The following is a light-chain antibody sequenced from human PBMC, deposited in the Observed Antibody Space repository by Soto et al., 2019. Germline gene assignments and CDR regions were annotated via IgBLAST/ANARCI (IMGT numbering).Light chain of an antibody. CDR2: EAS. CDR3: QQYKNYST. CDR1: QSISSW. J-gene: IGKJ1*01. Sequence: DIQMTQSPSTLSASVGDRVTITCRASQSISSWLAWYQQKPGKAPNLLIYEASTLQSGVPSRFSGSGSGTEFTLTVSLQPDGFATYYCQQYKNYSTFGQGTKGEIK. V-gene: IGKV1-5*03.